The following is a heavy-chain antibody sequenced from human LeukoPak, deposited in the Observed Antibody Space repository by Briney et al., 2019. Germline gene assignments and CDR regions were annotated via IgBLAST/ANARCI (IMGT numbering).Heavy chain of an antibody. CDR2: ISNDGSNK. Sequence: GGSLRLSCAASGFTFSSYGMHWVRQAPGKGLEWVRDISNDGSNKNYPDSVKGRFTISRDNYKNTLYLQMNSLRAEDTAAYYCAKGSAYSMDVWGQGTTVTVSS. CDR3: AKGSAYSMDV. CDR1: GFTFSSYG. V-gene: IGHV3-30*18. J-gene: IGHJ6*02.